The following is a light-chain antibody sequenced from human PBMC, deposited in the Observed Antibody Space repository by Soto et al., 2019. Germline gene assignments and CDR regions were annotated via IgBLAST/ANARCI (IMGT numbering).Light chain of an antibody. V-gene: IGKV3D-15*01. Sequence: IAVTQSPATLSVSPGERATLSCRASQSFXSNFAWYQQKPGQAPRLLXVCASTIANGSPASFSGSGSETEFTRTISSLHSYYCDGYYWHHYRIGPRTFGGGTKVDIK. CDR1: QSFXSN. CDR3: HHYRIGPRT. J-gene: IGKJ4*01. CDR2: CAS.